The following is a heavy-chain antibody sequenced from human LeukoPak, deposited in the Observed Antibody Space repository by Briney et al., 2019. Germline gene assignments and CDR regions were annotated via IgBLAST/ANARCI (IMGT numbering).Heavy chain of an antibody. CDR3: ARTRRITIFGVVVNGFDI. CDR1: GGSISSYY. J-gene: IGHJ3*02. Sequence: SETLSLTCTVSGGSISSYYWSWIRQPPGKGLGWSGSIYYSGITYYNPSLKSRVIISVDMSKNQFSLKLSSVTAADTAVYYCARTRRITIFGVVVNGFDIWGQGTMVTVSS. D-gene: IGHD3-3*01. V-gene: IGHV4-59*05. CDR2: IYYSGIT.